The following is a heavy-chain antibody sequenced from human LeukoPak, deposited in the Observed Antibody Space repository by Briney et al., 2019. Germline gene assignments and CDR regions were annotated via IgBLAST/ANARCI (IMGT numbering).Heavy chain of an antibody. J-gene: IGHJ3*01. Sequence: PGGSLRLSCAASGFTFSSYWMHWGRQAPGKGLVWVSLINSDGSSTRDADSVKGRFTISRDNAKNTLYLQMNSLRAEDTAVYYCASHFYYGSGSRTFDLWGQGTMVTVSS. CDR2: INSDGSST. CDR3: ASHFYYGSGSRTFDL. D-gene: IGHD3-10*01. V-gene: IGHV3-74*01. CDR1: GFTFSSYW.